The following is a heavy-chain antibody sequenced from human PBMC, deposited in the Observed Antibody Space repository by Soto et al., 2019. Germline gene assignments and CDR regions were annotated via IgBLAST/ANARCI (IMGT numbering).Heavy chain of an antibody. CDR1: GYTFTSYY. CDR2: INPSGGST. CDR3: ARESSGDSVSYGMDV. Sequence: ASVKVSCKASGYTFTSYYMHWVRQAPGQGLEWMGIINPSGGSTSYAQKFQGRVTMTRDTSTSTVYMELSSLRSEDTAVYYCARESSGDSVSYGMDVWGQGTTVTVSS. J-gene: IGHJ6*02. V-gene: IGHV1-46*01. D-gene: IGHD2-15*01.